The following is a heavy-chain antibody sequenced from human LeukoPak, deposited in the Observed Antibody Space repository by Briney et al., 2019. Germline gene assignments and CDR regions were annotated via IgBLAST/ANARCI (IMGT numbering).Heavy chain of an antibody. D-gene: IGHD6-19*01. J-gene: IGHJ4*02. Sequence: SVTVSFKASGGTFSSYAISWVRQAPGQGLEWMGGIIPIFGTANYAQKFQGRVTITADKSTSTAYMELSSLRSEDTAVYYCARGRLVAGYYFDYWGQGTLVTVSS. V-gene: IGHV1-69*06. CDR2: IIPIFGTA. CDR1: GGTFSSYA. CDR3: ARGRLVAGYYFDY.